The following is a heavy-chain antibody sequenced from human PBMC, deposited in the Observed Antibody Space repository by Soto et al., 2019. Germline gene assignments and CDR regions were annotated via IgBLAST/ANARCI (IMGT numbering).Heavy chain of an antibody. Sequence: SETLSLTCTVSGGSVSSGSYYWSWIRQPPGKGLEWIGYIYYSGSTNYNPSLKSRVTISVDTSKNQFSLKLSSVTAADTAVYYCARADSSGYYYYLGMDVWGQGTTVTVS. D-gene: IGHD3-22*01. CDR3: ARADSSGYYYYLGMDV. J-gene: IGHJ6*02. V-gene: IGHV4-61*01. CDR2: IYYSGST. CDR1: GGSVSSGSYY.